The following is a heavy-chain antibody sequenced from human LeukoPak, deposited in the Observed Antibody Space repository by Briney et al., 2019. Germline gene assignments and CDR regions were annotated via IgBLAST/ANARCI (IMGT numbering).Heavy chain of an antibody. J-gene: IGHJ4*02. Sequence: GGSLRLSCAASGFTFSSYWMHWVRQAPGKGLVWVSRINSDGSSTSYADSVKGRFTISRDNAKNTLYLQMNSLRAEDTAVYYSARGNYYDSSGYYYVMGGFDYWGKGTLVTVSS. D-gene: IGHD3-22*01. CDR3: ARGNYYDSSGYYYVMGGFDY. CDR1: GFTFSSYW. CDR2: INSDGSST. V-gene: IGHV3-74*01.